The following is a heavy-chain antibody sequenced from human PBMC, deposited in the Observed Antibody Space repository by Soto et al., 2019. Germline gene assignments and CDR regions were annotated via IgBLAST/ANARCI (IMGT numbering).Heavy chain of an antibody. V-gene: IGHV4-59*01. J-gene: IGHJ6*02. CDR3: ASDRSSGWDQGYGMDV. Sequence: SETRSLTCTVSGGSMITYCWSGIRQPPGKGLGWIGYIYYSGSTSYNPSLKSRVTISVDTSKNQFSLKLRSVTAADTAVDYCASDRSSGWDQGYGMDVWGQGTTVTVSS. CDR2: IYYSGST. D-gene: IGHD6-19*01. CDR1: GGSMITYC.